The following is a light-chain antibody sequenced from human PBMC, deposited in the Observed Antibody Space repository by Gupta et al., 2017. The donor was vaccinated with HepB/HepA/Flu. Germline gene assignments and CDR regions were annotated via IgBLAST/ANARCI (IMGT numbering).Light chain of an antibody. Sequence: QSVLTQPPSVSGAPGQRVTISCTGSNSNIGAGYDVHWYQQLPGTAPKLLLYGHTNRPSGVPDRFSGSKSATSAALAITGLQAEDEADYYCQSYDTSLGAYVFGAGTKVTVL. J-gene: IGLJ1*01. CDR1: NSNIGAGYD. CDR2: GHT. V-gene: IGLV1-40*01. CDR3: QSYDTSLGAYV.